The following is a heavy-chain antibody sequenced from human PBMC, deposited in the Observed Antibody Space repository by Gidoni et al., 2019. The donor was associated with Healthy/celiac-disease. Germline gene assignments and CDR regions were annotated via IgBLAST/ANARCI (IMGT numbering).Heavy chain of an antibody. J-gene: IGHJ5*02. V-gene: IGHV3-23*01. CDR2: ISGSGGST. CDR1: GFTFSSYA. CDR3: AKDRSYYDSSGYNWFDP. D-gene: IGHD3-22*01. Sequence: EVQLLESGGGLVQPGGSLRLSCAASGFTFSSYAMSWVRQAPGKGLEWVSAISGSGGSTYYADSVKGRFTISRDNSKNTLYLQMNSLRAEDTAVYYCAKDRSYYDSSGYNWFDPWGQGTLVTVSS.